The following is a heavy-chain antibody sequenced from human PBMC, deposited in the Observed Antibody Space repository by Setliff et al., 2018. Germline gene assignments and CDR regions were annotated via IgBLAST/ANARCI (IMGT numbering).Heavy chain of an antibody. J-gene: IGHJ6*03. CDR2: IYTSGRT. D-gene: IGHD2-15*01. CDR3: ARGQRYCSGGSCYYYMDV. CDR1: GGSISSYY. Sequence: SETLSLTCTVSGGSISSYYWSWIRQPAGKGLEWIGRIYTSGRTNYNPSLKSRVTMSVDTSKNQFSLKLSSVTAADTAVYYCARGQRYCSGGSCYYYMDVWGKGTTVTVSS. V-gene: IGHV4-4*07.